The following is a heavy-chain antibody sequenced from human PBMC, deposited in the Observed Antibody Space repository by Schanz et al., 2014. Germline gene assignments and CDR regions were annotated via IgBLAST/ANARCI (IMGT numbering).Heavy chain of an antibody. J-gene: IGHJ4*02. CDR1: GFSFSDYG. V-gene: IGHV3-30*03. CDR2: ISYHGNER. D-gene: IGHD6-6*01. CDR3: VPMSIAAH. Sequence: QVQLVESGGGVVQPGRSLRLSCAGSGFSFSDYGMHWVRQAPGRGLEWVAVISYHGNERYYADSVKGRFTISRDNAKNSLYLQMNSLRAEDTAVYYCVPMSIAAHWGQGTLVTVSS.